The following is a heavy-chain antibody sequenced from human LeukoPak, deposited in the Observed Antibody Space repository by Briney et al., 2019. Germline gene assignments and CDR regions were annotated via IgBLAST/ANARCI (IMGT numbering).Heavy chain of an antibody. V-gene: IGHV4-38-2*02. CDR1: GYSISSGYY. D-gene: IGHD2-2*01. CDR3: ARHEEYCSSTSCPFDY. Sequence: PSETLSLTCTVSGYSISSGYYWGWIRQPPGKGLEWIGSIYHSGSTNYNPSLKSRVTISVDTSKNQFSLKLSSVTAADTAVYYCARHEEYCSSTSCPFDYWGQGTLVTVSS. CDR2: IYHSGST. J-gene: IGHJ4*02.